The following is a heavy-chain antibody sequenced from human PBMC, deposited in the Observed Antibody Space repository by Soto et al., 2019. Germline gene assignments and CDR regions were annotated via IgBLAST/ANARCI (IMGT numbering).Heavy chain of an antibody. CDR2: IIPILGIA. V-gene: IGHV1-69*02. CDR3: ASIDSSGPRTDY. CDR1: GGTFSSYT. J-gene: IGHJ4*02. D-gene: IGHD3-22*01. Sequence: QVQLVQSGAEVKKPGSSVKVSCKASGGTFSSYTISWVRQAPGQGLEWMGRIIPILGIANYAQKFQGRVTSTADKSTSTAYMELSSLRSEDTAVYYCASIDSSGPRTDYWGQGTLVTVSS.